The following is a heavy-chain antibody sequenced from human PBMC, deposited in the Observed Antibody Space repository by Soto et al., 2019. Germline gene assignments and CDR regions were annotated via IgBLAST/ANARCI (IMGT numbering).Heavy chain of an antibody. V-gene: IGHV3-23*01. Sequence: GGSLRLSCAASGFTFSSYAMSWVRQAPGKGLEWVSAISGSGGSTYYADSVKGRFTISRDNSKNTLYLQMNSLRAEDTAVYYCAKGGSWYSRGGAYDYWGQGTLVTVSS. J-gene: IGHJ4*02. CDR3: AKGGSWYSRGGAYDY. CDR1: GFTFSSYA. D-gene: IGHD6-19*01. CDR2: ISGSGGST.